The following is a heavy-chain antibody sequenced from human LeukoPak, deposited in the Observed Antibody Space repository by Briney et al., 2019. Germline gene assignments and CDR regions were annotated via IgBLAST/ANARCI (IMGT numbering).Heavy chain of an antibody. CDR1: GGSISSYY. CDR2: IYYSGST. CDR3: ARDPAVVTRYFDY. D-gene: IGHD4-23*01. J-gene: IGHJ4*02. Sequence: SETLSLTCTVSGGSISSYYWSWIRQPPGKGLEWIGYIYYSGSTNYNPSLKSRVTISVDTSKNQFSLKLSSVTAADTAVYYCARDPAVVTRYFDYWGQGTLVTVSS. V-gene: IGHV4-59*12.